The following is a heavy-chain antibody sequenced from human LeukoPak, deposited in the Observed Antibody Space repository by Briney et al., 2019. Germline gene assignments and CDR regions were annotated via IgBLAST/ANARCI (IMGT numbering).Heavy chain of an antibody. D-gene: IGHD3-22*01. Sequence: ASVKVSCKASSYTFTSYGISWVRQAPGQGLEWMGWISAYNGNTDYAQKPQGRVTMTTDTSTSTAYMELRSLRSDDTAVYYCARDTYYYDSSDIGRFDYWGQGTLVTVSS. CDR1: SYTFTSYG. CDR2: ISAYNGNT. CDR3: ARDTYYYDSSDIGRFDY. V-gene: IGHV1-18*01. J-gene: IGHJ4*02.